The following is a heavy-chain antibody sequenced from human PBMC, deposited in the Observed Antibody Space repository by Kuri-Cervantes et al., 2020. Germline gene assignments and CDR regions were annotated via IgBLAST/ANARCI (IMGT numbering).Heavy chain of an antibody. CDR1: GGSISSYY. Sequence: SETLSLTCTVSGGSISSYYWSWIRQPPGKGLEWIGYIYYSGSTNYNPSLKSRVTISVDTSKNQFSLKLSSVTAADTAVYYCARGLTWGIQKGYWGQGTLVTVSS. J-gene: IGHJ4*02. V-gene: IGHV4-59*12. D-gene: IGHD5-18*01. CDR2: IYYSGST. CDR3: ARGLTWGIQKGY.